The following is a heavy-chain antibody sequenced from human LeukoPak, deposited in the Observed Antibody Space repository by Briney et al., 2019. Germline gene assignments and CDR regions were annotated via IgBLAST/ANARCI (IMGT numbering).Heavy chain of an antibody. CDR1: GYTFTSYA. D-gene: IGHD2-2*01. Sequence: ASVKVSCKASGYTFTSYAMHWVRQAPGQRLEWMGWINAGNGNTKYSQKFQGRVTITRDTSASTAYMELSSLRSEDTAVYYCARHGSNVPATAIPYFDYWGQGTLVTVSS. J-gene: IGHJ4*02. CDR2: INAGNGNT. V-gene: IGHV1-3*01. CDR3: ARHGSNVPATAIPYFDY.